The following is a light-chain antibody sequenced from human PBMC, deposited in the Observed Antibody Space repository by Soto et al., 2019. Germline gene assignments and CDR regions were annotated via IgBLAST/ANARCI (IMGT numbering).Light chain of an antibody. CDR2: GAS. CDR3: HKYGSSPPVT. CDR1: QSVSRK. V-gene: IGKV3-20*01. Sequence: EIVMTKSPATLSVSPGARATLSCRASQSVSRKLAWYQQKPGQAPRLLIYGASNRATGIPDRFSGSGSGPDFTLTISRLEPEDLAMYYCHKYGSSPPVTVGQGTRLEI. J-gene: IGKJ5*01.